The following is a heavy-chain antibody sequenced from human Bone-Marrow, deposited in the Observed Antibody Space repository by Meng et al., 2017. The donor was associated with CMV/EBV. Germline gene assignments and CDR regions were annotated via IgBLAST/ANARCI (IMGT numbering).Heavy chain of an antibody. V-gene: IGHV3-7*01. J-gene: IGHJ3*02. CDR3: ARIAGSSGLGPFDI. CDR2: LKQDGSEK. CDR1: GFTFSSYW. D-gene: IGHD1-26*01. Sequence: GGSLRLSCAASGFTFSSYWMSWVRQAPGKGLEWVANLKQDGSEKFYVDSVKGRFTMSRDNAKNSPYLQMNNLRAEDTALYYCARIAGSSGLGPFDIWGQGTLVTVSS.